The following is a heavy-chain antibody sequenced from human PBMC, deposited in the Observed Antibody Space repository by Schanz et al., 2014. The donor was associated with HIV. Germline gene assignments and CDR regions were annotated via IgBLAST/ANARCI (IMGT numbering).Heavy chain of an antibody. CDR2: IWYDGSNK. V-gene: IGHV3-33*01. CDR1: GFTFSTYG. D-gene: IGHD2-2*01. CDR3: ARDGAMAFSLGMDV. J-gene: IGHJ6*02. Sequence: QVQLVESGGGVVQPGRSLRLSCAASGFTFSTYGMHWVRQAPGKGLEWVAVIWYDGSNKYYADSVKGRFTISRDNSKNTLYLQMNRMRTEDTAVYYCARDGAMAFSLGMDVWGQGTTVTVSS.